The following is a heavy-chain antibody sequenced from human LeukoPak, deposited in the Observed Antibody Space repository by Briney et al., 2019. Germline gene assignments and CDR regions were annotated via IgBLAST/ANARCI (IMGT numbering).Heavy chain of an antibody. Sequence: PSETLSLTCTVSGGSISSYYWSWIRQPAGKGLEWIGRIYISGSTSYNPSLKSRVTMSVDTSENKFSLKLSSVTAADTAVYYCAREFGPDDAFDIWGQGTMVTVSS. CDR2: IYISGST. CDR1: GGSISSYY. D-gene: IGHD1-14*01. V-gene: IGHV4-4*07. J-gene: IGHJ3*02. CDR3: AREFGPDDAFDI.